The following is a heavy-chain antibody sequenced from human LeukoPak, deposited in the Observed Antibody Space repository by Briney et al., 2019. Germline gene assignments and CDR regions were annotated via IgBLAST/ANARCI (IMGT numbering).Heavy chain of an antibody. Sequence: GGSLRLSCAASGFTFSSYWMSWVRQAPGKGLEWVANIKQDGSEKYYVDSVKGRFTISRDNAKNSLYLQMNSLRAEDTAVYYCARDLNLESKKYYDFWSGHLLTDYWGQGTLVTVSS. D-gene: IGHD3-3*01. CDR2: IKQDGSEK. CDR1: GFTFSSYW. V-gene: IGHV3-7*01. J-gene: IGHJ4*02. CDR3: ARDLNLESKKYYDFWSGHLLTDY.